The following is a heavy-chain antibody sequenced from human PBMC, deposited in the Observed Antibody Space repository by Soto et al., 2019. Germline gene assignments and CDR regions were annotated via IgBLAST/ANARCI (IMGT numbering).Heavy chain of an antibody. J-gene: IGHJ6*02. CDR3: TREDYYGSGSYYYYYYYGMDV. V-gene: IGHV3-49*03. CDR1: GFTFGDYA. Sequence: LRLSCTASGFTFGDYAMSWFRQAPGKGLEWVGFIRSKAYGGTTEYAASVKGRFTISRDDSKSIAYLQMNSLKTEDTAVYYCTREDYYGSGSYYYYYYYGMDVWGQGTTVTVSS. D-gene: IGHD3-10*01. CDR2: IRSKAYGGTT.